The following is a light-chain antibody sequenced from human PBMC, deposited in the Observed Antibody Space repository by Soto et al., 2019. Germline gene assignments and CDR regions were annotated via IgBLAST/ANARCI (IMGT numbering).Light chain of an antibody. J-gene: IGKJ2*01. CDR3: QQYGGVPYT. Sequence: EIVLTQSPGTLSLSPGQRATLSCRASESISRDYLAWYQQRLGQAPRLLIYGASSGATGIPDRFSGSGSGTDFTLTISRLEPEDFEIYYCQQYGGVPYTFGQGTKVDI. V-gene: IGKV3-20*01. CDR2: GAS. CDR1: ESISRDY.